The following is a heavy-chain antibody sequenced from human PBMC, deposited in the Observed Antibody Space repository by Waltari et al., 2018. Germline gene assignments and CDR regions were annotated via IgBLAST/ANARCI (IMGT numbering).Heavy chain of an antibody. J-gene: IGHJ4*02. V-gene: IGHV1-2*02. Sequence: QVQLVQSGAEVKTPGASVRVSCKTSGYTFTANYMHWVRQAPGQGLEWMGWINPKSGGTNYAQKFQGRVTMTRDTSISTAYMELSRLISDDTAVYYCARGFGSSWFDYWGQGTLVTVSS. D-gene: IGHD6-13*01. CDR2: INPKSGGT. CDR3: ARGFGSSWFDY. CDR1: GYTFTANY.